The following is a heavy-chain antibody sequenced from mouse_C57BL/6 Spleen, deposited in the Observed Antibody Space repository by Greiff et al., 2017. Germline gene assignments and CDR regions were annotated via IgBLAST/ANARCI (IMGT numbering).Heavy chain of an antibody. Sequence: VQLVESGPELVKPGASVKISCKASGYAFSSSWMNWVKQRPGKGLEWIGRIYPGDGDTNYNGKFKGKATLTADKSSSTAYMQLSSLTSEDSAVYFCARYGSSYAYAMDYWGQGTSVTVSS. CDR3: ARYGSSYAYAMDY. J-gene: IGHJ4*01. V-gene: IGHV1-82*01. CDR2: IYPGDGDT. D-gene: IGHD1-1*01. CDR1: GYAFSSSW.